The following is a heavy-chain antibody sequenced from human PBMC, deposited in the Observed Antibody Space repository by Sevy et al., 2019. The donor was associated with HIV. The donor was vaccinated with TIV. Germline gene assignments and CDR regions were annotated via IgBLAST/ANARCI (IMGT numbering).Heavy chain of an antibody. Sequence: GGSLRLSCAASGFTFSSYAMRWVRQAPGKGLEWVSAISSSGGSTYYADSVKGRFTISRDNSKNTLYLQMNSLRAEDTAVYYCARGRQVCDSSGCTKVDYWGQGTLVTVSS. V-gene: IGHV3-23*01. D-gene: IGHD6-19*01. J-gene: IGHJ4*02. CDR1: GFTFSSYA. CDR3: ARGRQVCDSSGCTKVDY. CDR2: ISSSGGST.